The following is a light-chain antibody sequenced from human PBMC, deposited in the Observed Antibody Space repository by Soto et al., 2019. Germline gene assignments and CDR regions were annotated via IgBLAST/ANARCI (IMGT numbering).Light chain of an antibody. Sequence: EVVMTQSPVTLSVSPGERATLSCRASQSISSNLAWHQQKPGQAPRLLIYGASTRATGVPARFSGSGSGTEFTLTISSLQSEDFAVYYCQQYDTWPPYTFGQGTKVDIK. V-gene: IGKV3-15*01. CDR3: QQYDTWPPYT. CDR1: QSISSN. CDR2: GAS. J-gene: IGKJ2*01.